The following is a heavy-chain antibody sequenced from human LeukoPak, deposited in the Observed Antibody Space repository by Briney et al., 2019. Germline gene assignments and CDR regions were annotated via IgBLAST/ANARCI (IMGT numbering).Heavy chain of an antibody. CDR3: ARDRQMAGTTGSNWFDP. Sequence: GASVKVSCKASGGTFSSYAISWVRQAPGQGLEWMGGIIPIFGTANYAQKFQGRVAITTDESTSTAYMELSSLRSEDTAVYYCARDRQMAGTTGSNWFDPWGQGTLVTVSS. CDR1: GGTFSSYA. CDR2: IIPIFGTA. J-gene: IGHJ5*02. D-gene: IGHD1-7*01. V-gene: IGHV1-69*05.